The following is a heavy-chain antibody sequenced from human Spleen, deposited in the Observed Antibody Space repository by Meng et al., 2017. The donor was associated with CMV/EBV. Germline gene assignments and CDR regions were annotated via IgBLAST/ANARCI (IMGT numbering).Heavy chain of an antibody. CDR2: ITGSGGTT. D-gene: IGHD4-17*01. Sequence: GESLKISCVASGFTFSSYAVSWVRQAPGKGLEWVSAITGSGGTTYYADSVKGRFTISRDNSKNTLYLQMNSLRVDDTAVYYCAKDPNGAYVGAWWFDPWGQGTLVTVSS. J-gene: IGHJ5*02. V-gene: IGHV3-23*01. CDR1: GFTFSSYA. CDR3: AKDPNGAYVGAWWFDP.